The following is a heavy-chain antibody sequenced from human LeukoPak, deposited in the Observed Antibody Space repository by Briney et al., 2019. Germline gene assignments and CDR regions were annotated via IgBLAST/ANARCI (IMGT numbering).Heavy chain of an antibody. CDR2: ITTYNGNT. Sequence: ASVKVSCKASGYTFTIYDITWVRQAPGQGLEWMGWITTYNGNTNYAQRFQGRVTMTTDTSTSTAYMELRSLRSDDTAVYYCARKNCGGDCFYLDPWGQGTLVTVSS. J-gene: IGHJ5*02. CDR3: ARKNCGGDCFYLDP. D-gene: IGHD2-21*02. CDR1: GYTFTIYD. V-gene: IGHV1-18*01.